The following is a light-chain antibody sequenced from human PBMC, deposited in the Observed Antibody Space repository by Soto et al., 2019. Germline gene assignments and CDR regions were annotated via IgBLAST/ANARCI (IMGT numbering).Light chain of an antibody. CDR1: QSVSSY. V-gene: IGKV3-11*01. CDR2: DAS. CDR3: QQRSNWPPYT. Sequence: EIVLTQSPAPLSLSPGERATLSCRASQSVSSYLAWYQQKPGQAPRLLIYDASNRATGIPARFSGSGSGTDFTLTISSLETEDVAVDYCQQRSNWPPYTFGQGTKLEIK. J-gene: IGKJ2*01.